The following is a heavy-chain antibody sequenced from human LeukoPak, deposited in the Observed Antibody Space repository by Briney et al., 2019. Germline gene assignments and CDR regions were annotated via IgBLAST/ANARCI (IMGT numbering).Heavy chain of an antibody. V-gene: IGHV3-23*01. CDR1: GFTFSSYA. CDR3: AKGRGSRGSYLFVT. Sequence: GGSLRLSCAASGFTFSSYAMSWVRQAPGKGLESVSGISGGGDSTYYADSVRFTISRDNSKNTLFLQMNSLRAEDTAVYYCAKGRGSRGSYLFVTRGQGTL. J-gene: IGHJ4*02. D-gene: IGHD3-16*01. CDR2: ISGGGDST.